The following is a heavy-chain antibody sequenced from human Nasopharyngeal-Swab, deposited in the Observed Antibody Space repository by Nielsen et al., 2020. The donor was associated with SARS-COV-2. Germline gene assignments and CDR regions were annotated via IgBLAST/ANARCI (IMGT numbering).Heavy chain of an antibody. CDR3: ARDLNSVYGMDV. CDR1: GFTFSSYS. CDR2: INTGSSSI. J-gene: IGHJ6*02. D-gene: IGHD2/OR15-2a*01. V-gene: IGHV3-48*01. Sequence: GESLKISCAASGFTFSSYSMNWVRQAPGKGLEWVSYINTGSSSIYYADSVKGRFTISRDNAKNSLYLQMNSLRAEDTAVYYCARDLNSVYGMDVWGQGTTVTVSS.